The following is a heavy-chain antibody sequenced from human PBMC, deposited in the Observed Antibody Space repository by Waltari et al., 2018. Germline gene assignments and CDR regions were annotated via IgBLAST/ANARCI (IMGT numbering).Heavy chain of an antibody. Sequence: QVQLVQSGAEVKKPGASVKVSCKASGYTFTSYDINWVRQATGQGLEWMGWRNPNSGNTGYAQKFQGRVTMTRNTSISTAYMELSSLRSEDTAVYYCARVGYYYDSSGYFYGYWGQGTLVTVSS. CDR1: GYTFTSYD. J-gene: IGHJ4*02. D-gene: IGHD3-22*01. CDR3: ARVGYYYDSSGYFYGY. CDR2: RNPNSGNT. V-gene: IGHV1-8*01.